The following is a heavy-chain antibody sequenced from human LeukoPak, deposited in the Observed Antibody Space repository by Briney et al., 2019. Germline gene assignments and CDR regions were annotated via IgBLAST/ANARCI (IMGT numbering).Heavy chain of an antibody. D-gene: IGHD1-7*01. J-gene: IGHJ4*02. CDR1: GGSFTSDY. CDR3: ARCRHGNCDYFDY. CDR2: FYTSGTT. V-gene: IGHV4-4*07. Sequence: PSETLSLTCTVSGGSFTSDYWSWIRQPAGKGLEWSGRFYTSGTTNYNPSLKSRVTMSADTSKNQFYLKLRSVTAADTAVYYCARCRHGNCDYFDYWGQGTLVTVSS.